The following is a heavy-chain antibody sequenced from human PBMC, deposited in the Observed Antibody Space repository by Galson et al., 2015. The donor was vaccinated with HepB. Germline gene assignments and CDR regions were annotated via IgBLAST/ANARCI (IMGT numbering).Heavy chain of an antibody. V-gene: IGHV5-51*03. CDR3: ARVFWLVGPTRYFDY. D-gene: IGHD1-26*01. CDR1: GYSFTNYW. Sequence: QSEAEVKKPGESLKISCKGSGYSFTNYWIGWVRQMPGKGLEWMGIIYPGDSDTRYSPSFQGQVTISADKSISTAYLQWSSLKASDTAMYYCARVFWLVGPTRYFDYWGQGTLVTVSS. J-gene: IGHJ4*02. CDR2: IYPGDSDT.